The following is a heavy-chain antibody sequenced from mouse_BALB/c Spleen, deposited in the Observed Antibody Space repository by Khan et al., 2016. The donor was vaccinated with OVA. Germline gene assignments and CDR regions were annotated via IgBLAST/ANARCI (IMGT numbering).Heavy chain of an antibody. D-gene: IGHD2-9*01. CDR3: ASAYYGNDGEAMDY. V-gene: IGHV2-6-7*01. CDR1: GFSLTGYG. J-gene: IGHJ4*01. Sequence: VQLQESGPGLVAPSQSLSITCTVSGFSLTGYGVNWVRQPPGKGLGWLGMIWGDGSTDYNSALKSRLNLSKDNSKSHVLLKMNSLQTDDTARYXGASAYYGNDGEAMDYWGQGTSVTVSS. CDR2: IWGDGST.